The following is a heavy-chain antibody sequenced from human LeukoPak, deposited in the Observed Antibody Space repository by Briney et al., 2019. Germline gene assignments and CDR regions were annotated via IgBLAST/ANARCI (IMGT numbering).Heavy chain of an antibody. J-gene: IGHJ4*02. CDR2: IYTSGST. CDR3: ARDLGGYNYGYSFDY. D-gene: IGHD5-18*01. CDR1: GGSISSGGYS. Sequence: SDTLSLTCAVSGGSISSGGYSWSWIRQPPGKGLEWIGYIYTSGSTNYNPSLKSRVSMSVDTSKNQFSLKLFSVTAADTAVYYCARDLGGYNYGYSFDYWGQGTLVTVSS. V-gene: IGHV4-30-2*01.